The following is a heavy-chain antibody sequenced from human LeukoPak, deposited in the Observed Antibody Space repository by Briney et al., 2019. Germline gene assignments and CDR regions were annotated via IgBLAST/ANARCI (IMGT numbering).Heavy chain of an antibody. CDR3: ARSSFDWLLYQQTNWFDP. CDR1: GYSFTSYW. J-gene: IGHJ5*02. D-gene: IGHD3-9*01. V-gene: IGHV5-51*01. CDR2: IYPGDSDT. Sequence: GESLKISCKGSGYSFTSYWIGWVRQMPGKGLEWMGIIYPGDSDTRYSPSFQGQVTISADKSISTAYLQWSSLKASDTAMYYCARSSFDWLLYQQTNWFDPWGQGTLVTVSS.